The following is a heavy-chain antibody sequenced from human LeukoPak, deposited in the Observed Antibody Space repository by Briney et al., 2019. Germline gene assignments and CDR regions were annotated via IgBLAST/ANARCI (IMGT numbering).Heavy chain of an antibody. CDR3: ARDREGGYDTYYFDY. Sequence: ASVKVPCKASGYTFTGYYMHWVRQAPGQGLEWMGWINPNSGGTNYAQKFQGRVTMTRDTSISTAYMELSRLRSDDTAVYYCARDREGGYDTYYFDYWGQGTLVTVSS. V-gene: IGHV1-2*02. D-gene: IGHD5-12*01. CDR2: INPNSGGT. CDR1: GYTFTGYY. J-gene: IGHJ4*02.